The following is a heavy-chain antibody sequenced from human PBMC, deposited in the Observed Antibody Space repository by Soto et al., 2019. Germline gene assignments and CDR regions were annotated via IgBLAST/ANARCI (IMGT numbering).Heavy chain of an antibody. Sequence: SLRLSFAASGFTFSNYAMSWIRQAPGKGLEWVSTIRETGNTYYADSVRGRFATSRDSSENTLYLQMSSLRAEDTAVYYCAKQQMGVIRALDYWGQGTLVTVSS. D-gene: IGHD1-26*01. J-gene: IGHJ4*02. CDR1: GFTFSNYA. CDR2: IRETGNT. V-gene: IGHV3-23*01. CDR3: AKQQMGVIRALDY.